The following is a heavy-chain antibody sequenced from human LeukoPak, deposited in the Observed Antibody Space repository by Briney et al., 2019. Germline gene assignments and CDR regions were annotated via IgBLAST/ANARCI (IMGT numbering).Heavy chain of an antibody. CDR1: GFTFSSYV. J-gene: IGHJ4*02. Sequence: GGSLRLSCAASGFTFSSYVMHWVRQAPGKGLEWVAIISYDGSNEYYADSVKGRFTISRDNSKNTLYLQMNSLRAADTAVYYCAKAADSSGYFGYWGQGTLVTVSS. CDR2: ISYDGSNE. D-gene: IGHD3-22*01. V-gene: IGHV3-30*04. CDR3: AKAADSSGYFGY.